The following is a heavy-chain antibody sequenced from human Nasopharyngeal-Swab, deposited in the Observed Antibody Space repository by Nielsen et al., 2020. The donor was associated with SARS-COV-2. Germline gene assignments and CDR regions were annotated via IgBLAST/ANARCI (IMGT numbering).Heavy chain of an antibody. CDR2: TYYRSKWYN. Sequence: SETLSLTCAISGDSVSSNSAAWNWIRQSPSRGPEWLGRTYYRSKWYNDYAVSVKSRMTINPDTSKNQFSLQLNSVTPEDTAVYYCARGTGPTYYFDYWGQGTLVTVSS. V-gene: IGHV6-1*01. CDR3: ARGTGPTYYFDY. D-gene: IGHD1-1*01. CDR1: GDSVSSNSAA. J-gene: IGHJ4*02.